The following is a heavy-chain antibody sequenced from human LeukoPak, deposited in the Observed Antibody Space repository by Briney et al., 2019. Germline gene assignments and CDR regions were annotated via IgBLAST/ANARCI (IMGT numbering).Heavy chain of an antibody. CDR2: ISDSGTT. J-gene: IGHJ4*02. CDR1: AFSITTYY. D-gene: IGHD1/OR15-1a*01. CDR3: ARDVEQAAYFRY. Sequence: SETLSLTCSVSAFSITTYYWSWIRQSPGRGLEWLGWISDSGTTNYNPSFRSRLAISADTSKSQLSLELTSVTAADTAVYYCARDVEQAAYFRYWGQGSLVTVSS. V-gene: IGHV4-59*08.